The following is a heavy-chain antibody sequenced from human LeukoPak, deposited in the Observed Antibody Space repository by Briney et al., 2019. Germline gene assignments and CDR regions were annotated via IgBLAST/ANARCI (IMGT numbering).Heavy chain of an antibody. CDR3: ARESPRYDFWSGHGGIYYFDY. CDR2: INHSGST. J-gene: IGHJ4*02. V-gene: IGHV4-34*01. Sequence: SETLSLTCTVSGDSISSYYWSWIRQPPGKGLEWIGEINHSGSTNYNPSLKSRVTISVDTSKNQFSLKLSSVTAADTAVYYCARESPRYDFWSGHGGIYYFDYWGQGTLVTVSS. D-gene: IGHD3-3*01. CDR1: GDSISSYY.